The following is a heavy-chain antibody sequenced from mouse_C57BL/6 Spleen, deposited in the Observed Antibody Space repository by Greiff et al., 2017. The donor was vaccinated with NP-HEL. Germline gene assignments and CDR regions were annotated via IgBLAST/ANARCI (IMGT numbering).Heavy chain of an antibody. V-gene: IGHV1-15*01. CDR2: IDPETGGT. J-gene: IGHJ3*01. Sequence: VKLLESGAELVRPGASVTLSCKASGYTFTDYEMHWVKQTPVHGLEWIGAIDPETGGTAYNQKFKGKAILTADKSSSTAYMELRSLTSEDSAVYYCTRDGYYWFAYWGQGTLVTVSA. CDR1: GYTFTDYE. CDR3: TRDGYYWFAY. D-gene: IGHD2-3*01.